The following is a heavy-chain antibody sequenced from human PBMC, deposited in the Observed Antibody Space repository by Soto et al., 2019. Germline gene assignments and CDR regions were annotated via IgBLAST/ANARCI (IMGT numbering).Heavy chain of an antibody. D-gene: IGHD5-18*01. Sequence: VQLVESGGGVVQPGRSLRLSCAASGFTFSSYGMHWVRQAPGKGLEWVAVISYDGSNKYYADSVKGRFTISRDNSKNTLYLQMNSLRGEDTAVFFCAKGVGYNYGYPLDYWGQGTLVTVSS. CDR2: ISYDGSNK. J-gene: IGHJ4*02. CDR1: GFTFSSYG. V-gene: IGHV3-30*18. CDR3: AKGVGYNYGYPLDY.